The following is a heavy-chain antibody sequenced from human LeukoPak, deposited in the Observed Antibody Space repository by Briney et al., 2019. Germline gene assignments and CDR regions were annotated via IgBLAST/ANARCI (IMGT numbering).Heavy chain of an antibody. Sequence: GRSLRLSCAASGFTIYDYWMRWVRQAPGKGLEWVANIKEDVSDKYYVDSVKGRFTISRDNAKNSLYLQMSRLRAEDTAVYYCARVGVAGFDYWGQGILVTVSS. CDR2: IKEDVSDK. V-gene: IGHV3-7*03. CDR1: GFTIYDYW. CDR3: ARVGVAGFDY. J-gene: IGHJ4*02. D-gene: IGHD3-3*01.